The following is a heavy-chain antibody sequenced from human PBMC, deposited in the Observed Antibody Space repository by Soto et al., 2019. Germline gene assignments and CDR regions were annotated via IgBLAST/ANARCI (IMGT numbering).Heavy chain of an antibody. V-gene: IGHV3-7*03. CDR1: GFTFSSSW. CDR3: VRGRDIVVVPAAMPRGADFDY. Sequence: GGSLRLSCAASGFTFSSSWMHWVCQAPEKGQEWVADIKCDGSEKYYVDSVKGRLTISRDNAKNSLYLQVNSLRAEDMTVYYCVRGRDIVVVPAAMPRGADFDYWGQGTLVTVSS. J-gene: IGHJ4*02. D-gene: IGHD2-2*01. CDR2: IKCDGSEK.